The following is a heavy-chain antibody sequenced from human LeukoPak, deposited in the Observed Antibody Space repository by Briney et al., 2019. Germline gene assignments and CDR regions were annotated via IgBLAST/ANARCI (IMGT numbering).Heavy chain of an antibody. J-gene: IGHJ4*02. CDR2: ISGSGGST. CDR1: GFTFSSYA. D-gene: IGHD3-9*01. CDR3: AKDNHRRDILTGSDY. V-gene: IGHV3-23*01. Sequence: PGGSLRLSCAASGFTFSSYAMSWVRQAPGKGLEWVSAISGSGGSTYYADSVKGRFTISRDNSKNTLYLQMNSLRAEDTAVYYCAKDNHRRDILTGSDYWGQGTLVTVSS.